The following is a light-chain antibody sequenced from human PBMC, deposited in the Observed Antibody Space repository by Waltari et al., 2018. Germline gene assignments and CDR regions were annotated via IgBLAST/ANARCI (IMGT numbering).Light chain of an antibody. V-gene: IGKV2-28*01. CDR1: QSLLHSKGYNY. Sequence: DIVMTQSPLSLPVTPGEPASISCRSSQSLLHSKGYNYLDWYLQKPGQSPQLLIYLGSNRASGVPDRFSGSGSGTDFTLKISRVEAEDVGVYFCFQGTHWPPYTFGQGTKLEIK. J-gene: IGKJ2*01. CDR2: LGS. CDR3: FQGTHWPPYT.